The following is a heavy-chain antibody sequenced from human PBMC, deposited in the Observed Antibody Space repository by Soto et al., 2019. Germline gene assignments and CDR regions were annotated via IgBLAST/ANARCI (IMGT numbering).Heavy chain of an antibody. CDR1: GFTFSSYG. D-gene: IGHD2-15*01. V-gene: IGHV3-33*01. CDR2: IWYDGSNK. CDR3: ARDLKGPNCSGGSCYSFYYYGMDV. J-gene: IGHJ6*02. Sequence: QVPLVESGGGVVQPGRSLRLSCAASGFTFSSYGMHWVRQAPGKGLEWVAVIWYDGSNKYYADSVKGRFTISRDNSKNTLYLQMNSLSAEDTAVYYCARDLKGPNCSGGSCYSFYYYGMDVWGQGTTVTVSS.